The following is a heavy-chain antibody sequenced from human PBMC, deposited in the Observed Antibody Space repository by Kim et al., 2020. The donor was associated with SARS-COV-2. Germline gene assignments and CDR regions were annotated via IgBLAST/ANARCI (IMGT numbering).Heavy chain of an antibody. CDR2: IWIDGSNK. CDR3: ARGRGSYNDYMAV. V-gene: IGHV3-33*01. J-gene: IGHJ6*03. CDR1: GFTFSSYG. Sequence: GGSLRLSCAASGFTFSSYGIHWVRQAPGKGLEWVTVIWIDGSNKHYIDSVNGRFTISIDNSRNTLYLQMNSLRVEDTAVYDCARGRGSYNDYMAVWANG.